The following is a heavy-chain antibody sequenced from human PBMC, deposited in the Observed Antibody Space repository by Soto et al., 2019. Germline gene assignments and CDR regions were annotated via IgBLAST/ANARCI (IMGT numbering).Heavy chain of an antibody. V-gene: IGHV3-23*01. CDR2: ISGSGGST. CDR3: AKVREHSSSWDPFDY. CDR1: GFTFSSYA. J-gene: IGHJ4*02. D-gene: IGHD6-13*01. Sequence: EVQLLESGGGLVQPGGSLRLSCAASGFTFSSYAMSWVRQAPGKGLEWVSAISGSGGSTYYADSVKGRFTISRDNSKNTLYLQMNSLKAEDTAVYYCAKVREHSSSWDPFDYWGQGTLVTVSS.